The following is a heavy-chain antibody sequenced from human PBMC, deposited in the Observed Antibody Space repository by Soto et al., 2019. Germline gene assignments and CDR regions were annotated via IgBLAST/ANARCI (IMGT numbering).Heavy chain of an antibody. CDR1: GFTFSSYA. J-gene: IGHJ4*02. V-gene: IGHV3-23*01. CDR3: ARRGSGSYYDY. D-gene: IGHD1-26*01. Sequence: EVQLLESGGGLVQPGGSLRLSCAASGFTFSSYAMRWVRQAPGKGLEWVSAISGSGDSTYYADSVKGRFTISRDNSKNTLYLQMNSLRDEDTAKYYCARRGSGSYYDYWGQGTLGTVSS. CDR2: ISGSGDST.